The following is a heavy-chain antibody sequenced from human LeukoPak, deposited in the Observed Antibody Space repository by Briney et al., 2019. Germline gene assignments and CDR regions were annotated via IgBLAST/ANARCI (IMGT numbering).Heavy chain of an antibody. Sequence: GGSLRLSCAASGFIFSNYWMSWVRQAPGKGLEWVANIKQDGSEKYYVDSVKGRFTISRDNAKNSRYLQMNSLRAEDTAVYYCARALGSGDFDYWGQGTLVTVSS. CDR3: ARALGSGDFDY. J-gene: IGHJ4*02. D-gene: IGHD7-27*01. V-gene: IGHV3-7*01. CDR1: GFIFSNYW. CDR2: IKQDGSEK.